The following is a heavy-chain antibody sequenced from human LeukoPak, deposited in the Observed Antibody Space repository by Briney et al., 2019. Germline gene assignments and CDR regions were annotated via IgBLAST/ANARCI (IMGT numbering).Heavy chain of an antibody. CDR3: ARCLEV. Sequence: GGSLRLSCAASGFTFSNYDMHWVRQTTGKGLEWVSVIGNGGDTVYSEPVKGPFTITRENAKNTLDLQMNNLRAGDKAVYYCARCLEVWGKGTTVTVSS. J-gene: IGHJ6*04. CDR1: GFTFSNYD. V-gene: IGHV3-13*04. CDR2: IGNGGDT.